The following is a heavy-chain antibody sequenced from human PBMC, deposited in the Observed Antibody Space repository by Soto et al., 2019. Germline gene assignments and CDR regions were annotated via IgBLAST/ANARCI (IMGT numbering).Heavy chain of an antibody. Sequence: SETLSLTCTVSGGSVSSGSYYWGWIRQPPGKGLEWIWYIYYSGSTNYNPSLKSRVTISVDTSKNQFSLKLSSVTAEDTAVYYCAREVSVTMDAFDIWGQGTMVTVSS. CDR3: AREVSVTMDAFDI. CDR2: IYYSGST. V-gene: IGHV4-61*01. J-gene: IGHJ3*02. D-gene: IGHD4-17*01. CDR1: GGSVSSGSYY.